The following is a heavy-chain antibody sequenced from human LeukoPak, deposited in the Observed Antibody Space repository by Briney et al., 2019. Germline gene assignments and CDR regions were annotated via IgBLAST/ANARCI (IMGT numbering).Heavy chain of an antibody. CDR1: GFTFSSYS. CDR2: ISSSSSYI. CDR3: GIDDSSGYYDFDY. J-gene: IGHJ4*02. Sequence: GGSLRLSCAASGFTFSSYSMNWVRQAPGKGLEWVSSISSSSSYIYYADSVKGRFTISRDNAKNSLYLQMNSLRADDTAVYYCGIDDSSGYYDFDYWGQGTLVTVSS. V-gene: IGHV3-21*01. D-gene: IGHD3-22*01.